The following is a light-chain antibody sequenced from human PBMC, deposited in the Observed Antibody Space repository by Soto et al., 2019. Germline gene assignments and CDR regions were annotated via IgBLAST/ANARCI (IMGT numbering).Light chain of an antibody. CDR3: QQSYITPRT. Sequence: DIQVTQSPSSLSASVGDRVTITCRASQNIDNFLNWYHQKPGKAPRLLIYDASSLHSGVPSRFSGRGTGTDCTLTISSLQPEDCATYYCQQSYITPRTFGQGTRVDIK. CDR1: QNIDNF. J-gene: IGKJ1*01. V-gene: IGKV1-39*01. CDR2: DAS.